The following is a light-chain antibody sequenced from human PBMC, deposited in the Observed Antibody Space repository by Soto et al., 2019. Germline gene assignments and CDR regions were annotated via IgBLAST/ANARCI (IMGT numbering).Light chain of an antibody. CDR2: KVS. J-gene: IGKJ1*01. CDR3: QHYNSYSEA. CDR1: QSLVYSDGNTY. V-gene: IGKV2-30*01. Sequence: DVVMTQSPLSLPVTLGQPASISCRSSQSLVYSDGNTYLNWFQQRPGQSPRRLIYKVSNRDSGVPSRFSGSGSGTEFTLTISSLQPDDFATYYCQHYNSYSEAFGQGTKVDNK.